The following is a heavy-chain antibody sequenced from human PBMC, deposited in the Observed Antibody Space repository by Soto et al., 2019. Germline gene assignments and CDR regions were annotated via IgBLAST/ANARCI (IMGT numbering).Heavy chain of an antibody. CDR3: ARDFENDSGYSNYYYYGMDV. CDR2: IWYDGSNK. D-gene: IGHD5-12*01. J-gene: IGHJ6*02. Sequence: GGSLRLSCAASGFTFSSYGMHWVRQAPGKGLEWVAVIWYDGSNKYYADSVKGRFTISRDNSKNTLYLQMNSLRAEDTAVYYCARDFENDSGYSNYYYYGMDVWGQGTTVTVSS. V-gene: IGHV3-33*01. CDR1: GFTFSSYG.